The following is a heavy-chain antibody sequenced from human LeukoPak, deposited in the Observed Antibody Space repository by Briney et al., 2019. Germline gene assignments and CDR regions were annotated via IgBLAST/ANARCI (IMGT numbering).Heavy chain of an antibody. V-gene: IGHV3-48*01. Sequence: GGSLRLSCAASGFTFGRYSMNWVRQAPGKGLEWVSYISSSSGTTIYYADSVKGRFTISRDNAKNSLYLHMNSLRAEDTAVYYCVRSYYGSGDYWGQGVQVTVSS. D-gene: IGHD3-10*01. J-gene: IGHJ4*02. CDR1: GFTFGRYS. CDR2: ISSSSGTTI. CDR3: VRSYYGSGDY.